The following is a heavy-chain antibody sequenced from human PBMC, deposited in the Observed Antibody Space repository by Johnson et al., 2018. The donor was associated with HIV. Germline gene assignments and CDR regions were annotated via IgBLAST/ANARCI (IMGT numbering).Heavy chain of an antibody. J-gene: IGHJ3*02. V-gene: IGHV3-30-3*01. Sequence: QVQLVESGGGVVQPGRSLRLSCAASGFTFSSFAMHWVRQAPGKWLECVAFISYDGSDKYYADSVKGRFTISRDNSKNTLYLQMNSLRAEDSAVYYCARGPVAGTSGPFHIWGQGTMVTVSS. CDR1: GFTFSSFA. CDR2: ISYDGSDK. CDR3: ARGPVAGTSGPFHI. D-gene: IGHD6-19*01.